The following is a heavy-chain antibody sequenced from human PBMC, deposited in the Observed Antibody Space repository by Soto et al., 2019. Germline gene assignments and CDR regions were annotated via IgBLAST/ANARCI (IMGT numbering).Heavy chain of an antibody. D-gene: IGHD3-22*01. CDR2: ISGSGVST. CDR1: GFTFSRYA. J-gene: IGHJ4*02. Sequence: PGGSLRLSCAASGFTFSRYAMSWVRQAPGKGLEWVSAISGSGVSTYYADSVKGRFTISRDNSKNTLYLQMNSLRAEDTAVYYCAKFPCFFYYDSSRYYHYYYSAQRSLVTGSS. CDR3: AKFPCFFYYDSSRYYHYYY. V-gene: IGHV3-23*01.